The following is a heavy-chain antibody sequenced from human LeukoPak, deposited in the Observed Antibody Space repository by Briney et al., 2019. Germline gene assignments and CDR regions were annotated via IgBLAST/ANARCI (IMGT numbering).Heavy chain of an antibody. CDR3: ARDRIPWGDHYYYYGMDV. CDR1: GFTFSSYG. J-gene: IGHJ6*02. CDR2: IWYDGSNK. D-gene: IGHD2-21*01. Sequence: GGSLRLSCAASGFTFSSYGMHWVRQAPGKGLEWVAVIWYDGSNKYYADSVKGRFTISRDNSKNTLYLQMNSLRAEDTAVYYCARDRIPWGDHYYYYGMDVWGQGTTVTVSS. V-gene: IGHV3-33*01.